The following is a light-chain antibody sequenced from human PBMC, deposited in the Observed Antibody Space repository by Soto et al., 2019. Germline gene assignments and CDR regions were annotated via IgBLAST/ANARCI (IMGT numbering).Light chain of an antibody. J-gene: IGLJ2*01. CDR3: RPYAGSNQGCV. Sequence: QSALTQPPSASGSPGQSVTISCTGTSSDVGGYNSVSWCQQYPGKAPKLMIYEVSKRPSGVPDRFSGSKSGNTASLTVSGVPGEDEGDYYCRPYAGSNQGCVFRRGNQPTVL. CDR1: SSDVGGYNS. V-gene: IGLV2-8*01. CDR2: EVS.